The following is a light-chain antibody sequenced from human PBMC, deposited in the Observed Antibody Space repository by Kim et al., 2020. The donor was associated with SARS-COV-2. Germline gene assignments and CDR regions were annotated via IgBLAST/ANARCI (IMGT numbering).Light chain of an antibody. CDR3: QTWGTGIHV. Sequence: ASVTLTCTLSSGPSSYAIAWHQQQPEKGPRFLMKVNSDGSHTKGDGIPDRFAGSSSGAERYLTISSLQSEDEADYYCQTWGTGIHVFGTGTKVTVL. CDR1: SGPSSYA. J-gene: IGLJ1*01. V-gene: IGLV4-69*01. CDR2: VNSDGSH.